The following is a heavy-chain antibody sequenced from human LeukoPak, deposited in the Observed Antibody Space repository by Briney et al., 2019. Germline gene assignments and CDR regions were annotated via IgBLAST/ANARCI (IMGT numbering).Heavy chain of an antibody. Sequence: ASVKVSCKASGYTFTSYAMHWVRQAPGQRLEWMGWINAGNGNTKYSQKFQGRVTITRDTSASTAYMELSSLRSGDTAVYYCARTYYYDSSGYPYAFDIWGQGTMVTVSS. CDR2: INAGNGNT. V-gene: IGHV1-3*01. D-gene: IGHD3-22*01. CDR3: ARTYYYDSSGYPYAFDI. CDR1: GYTFTSYA. J-gene: IGHJ3*02.